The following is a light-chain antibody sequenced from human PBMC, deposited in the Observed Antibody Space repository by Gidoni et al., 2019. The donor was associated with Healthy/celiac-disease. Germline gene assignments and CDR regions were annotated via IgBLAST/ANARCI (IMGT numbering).Light chain of an antibody. CDR3: QQYDNLPLT. V-gene: IGKV1-33*01. J-gene: IGKJ4*01. Sequence: DIQMTQSPSSLSASVGDRGTITCQASQDLSNYLNWYQQKPGKAPKLLIYDASNLETGVPSRFSGSGSGTDFTFTISSLQPEDIATYYCQQYDNLPLTFGGGTKVEIK. CDR1: QDLSNY. CDR2: DAS.